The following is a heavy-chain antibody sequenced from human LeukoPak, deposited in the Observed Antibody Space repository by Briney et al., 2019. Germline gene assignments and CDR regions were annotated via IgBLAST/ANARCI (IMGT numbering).Heavy chain of an antibody. V-gene: IGHV3-23*01. J-gene: IGHJ4*02. D-gene: IGHD3-3*01. CDR3: AKDTYDFWSGFDY. Sequence: PPGGSLRLSCAASGFTFSNYAVSWVRQAPGKGLAWVSTISGSGGSTYYTGSVKGRFTISRDNSKNTLYLQMNSLRAEDTAIYYCAKDTYDFWSGFDYWGRGTLVTVSS. CDR2: ISGSGGST. CDR1: GFTFSNYA.